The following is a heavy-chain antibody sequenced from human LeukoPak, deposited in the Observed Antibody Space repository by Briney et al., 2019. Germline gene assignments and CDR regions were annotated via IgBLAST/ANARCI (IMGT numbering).Heavy chain of an antibody. J-gene: IGHJ4*02. V-gene: IGHV1-69*13. CDR3: ARVYSSGWYKADY. CDR2: IIPIFGTA. D-gene: IGHD6-19*01. Sequence: ASVKVSCTASGGTFSSYAISWVRQAPGQGLEWMGGIIPIFGTANYAQKFQGRVTITADESTSTAYMELSSLRSEDTAVYYCARVYSSGWYKADYWGQGTLVTVSS. CDR1: GGTFSSYA.